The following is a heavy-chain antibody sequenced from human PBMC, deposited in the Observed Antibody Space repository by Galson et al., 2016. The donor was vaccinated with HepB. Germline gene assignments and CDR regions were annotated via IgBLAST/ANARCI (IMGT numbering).Heavy chain of an antibody. D-gene: IGHD4-17*01. CDR1: GFTFSSHA. CDR3: VKDKGPGGARDYEVVD. CDR2: ISRDGDGT. V-gene: IGHV3-64D*06. Sequence: SLRLSCAASGFTFSSHAFHWVRQAPGKELEYVAAISRDGDGTYYAGSVKDKFIISRDNSKNTLYLQMTSLEPEDTAVYYCVKDKGPGGARDYEVVDGGQGTLVTVSS. J-gene: IGHJ4*02.